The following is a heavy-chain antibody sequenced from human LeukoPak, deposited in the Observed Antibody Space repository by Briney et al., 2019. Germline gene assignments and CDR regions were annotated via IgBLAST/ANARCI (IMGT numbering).Heavy chain of an antibody. D-gene: IGHD6-6*01. CDR3: ARDQYSSSSNYYYYYGMDV. V-gene: IGHV1-46*01. J-gene: IGHJ6*02. Sequence: ASVKVSCKASGYTFTSYYMHWVRQAPGQGLEWMGIINPSGGSTSYAQKFQGRVTMTRDTSASTVYMELSSLRSEDTAVYYCARDQYSSSSNYYYYYGMDVWGQGTTVTVSS. CDR2: INPSGGST. CDR1: GYTFTSYY.